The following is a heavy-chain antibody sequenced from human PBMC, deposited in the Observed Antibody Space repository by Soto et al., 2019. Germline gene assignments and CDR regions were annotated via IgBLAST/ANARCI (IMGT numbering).Heavy chain of an antibody. J-gene: IGHJ6*02. CDR1: GFTVSSNY. CDR2: IYSGGST. CDR3: ARDLPVGATYYYGMDV. V-gene: IGHV3-53*01. D-gene: IGHD1-26*01. Sequence: GGSLRLSCAASGFTVSSNYMSWVRQAPGKGLEWVSVIYSGGSTYYADSVKGRFTISRDNSKNTLYLQMNSLRAEDTAVYYCARDLPVGATYYYGMDVWGQGTLVTVSS.